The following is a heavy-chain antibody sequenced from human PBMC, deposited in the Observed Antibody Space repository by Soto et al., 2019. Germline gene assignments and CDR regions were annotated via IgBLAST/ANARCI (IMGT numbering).Heavy chain of an antibody. CDR2: ISAYNGHT. V-gene: IGHV1-18*01. J-gene: IGHJ4*02. CDR3: ARGRTWGAGDVDY. CDR1: GYTFNTYG. Sequence: QVQLVQSGGEVKRPGASVRVSCKASGYTFNTYGISWVRQDPGQGLEWMGWISAYNGHTDYAQKFQGRVTMNTDTTTNPVTMELRSLSSDDTAVYYCARGRTWGAGDVDYWGQGTLVTVSS. D-gene: IGHD3-16*01.